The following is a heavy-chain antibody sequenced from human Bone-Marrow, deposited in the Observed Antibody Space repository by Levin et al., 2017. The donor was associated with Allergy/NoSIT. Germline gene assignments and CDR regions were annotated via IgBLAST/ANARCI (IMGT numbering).Heavy chain of an antibody. Sequence: SETLSLTCTVSGDSIGSGDHYWNWIRQSPGKGLEWIGYIYYTGTTYFNPSLKSRLSMSVDTSKNQFSLRLSSVTAGDTAGYYCARTYTNADDTFDIWGQGTMVTVSS. CDR2: IYYTGTT. V-gene: IGHV4-30-4*01. CDR3: ARTYTNADDTFDI. D-gene: IGHD5-18*01. CDR1: GDSIGSGDHY. J-gene: IGHJ3*02.